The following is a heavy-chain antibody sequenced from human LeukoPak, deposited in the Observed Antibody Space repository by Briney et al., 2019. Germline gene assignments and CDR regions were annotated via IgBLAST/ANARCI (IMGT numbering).Heavy chain of an antibody. V-gene: IGHV1-2*02. D-gene: IGHD1-1*01. CDR2: INPKSGGT. CDR1: GYTFAGYY. Sequence: ASVKVSCKASGYTFAGYYMHWVRQAPGQGLEWMGWINPKSGGTNYAQKFQGRVTMTRDTSISTAYMELSRLRSDDTAVYYCAREAERRGDFDYWGQGTLVTVSS. J-gene: IGHJ4*02. CDR3: AREAERRGDFDY.